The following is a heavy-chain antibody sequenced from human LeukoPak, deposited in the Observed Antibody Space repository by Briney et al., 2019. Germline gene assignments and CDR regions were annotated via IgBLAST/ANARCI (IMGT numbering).Heavy chain of an antibody. CDR2: ISSSSYYI. Sequence: PGGSLRLSCAASGFTFSSYTMNWVRQAPGKGLEWVSSISSSSYYIYYADSVKGRFTISRDNSKNTLYLQMNSLRAEDTAVYYCAKDSLRWSYFYYGMDVWGQGTTVTVSS. D-gene: IGHD4-23*01. CDR1: GFTFSSYT. CDR3: AKDSLRWSYFYYGMDV. V-gene: IGHV3-21*01. J-gene: IGHJ6*02.